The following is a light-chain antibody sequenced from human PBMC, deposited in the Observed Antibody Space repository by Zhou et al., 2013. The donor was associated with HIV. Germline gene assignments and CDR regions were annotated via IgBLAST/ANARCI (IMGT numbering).Light chain of an antibody. CDR1: QAISNS. CDR2: ATS. V-gene: IGKV1-NL1*01. CDR3: QQYYSSPWT. Sequence: DIQMTQSPSSLSAFVGDRVTITCRASQAISNSLAWYQQKPGKAPKLLLYATSKLESGVPSRFSGSGSGTDYTLTISSLQPEDFATFYCQQYYSSPWTFGQGTRLEIK. J-gene: IGKJ5*01.